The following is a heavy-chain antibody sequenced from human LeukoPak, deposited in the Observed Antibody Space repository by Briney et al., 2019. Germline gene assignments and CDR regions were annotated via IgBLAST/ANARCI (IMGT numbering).Heavy chain of an antibody. V-gene: IGHV3-23*01. CDR3: AKDRSPYYDSSGPWVD. D-gene: IGHD3-22*01. Sequence: PGGSLRLSCAASGFTFSSYAMSWVRQAPGKGLEWVSAISGSGGSTYYADSVKGRLTISRDNSKNTLYLQMNSLRAEDTAVYYCAKDRSPYYDSSGPWVDWGQGTLVTVSS. J-gene: IGHJ4*02. CDR2: ISGSGGST. CDR1: GFTFSSYA.